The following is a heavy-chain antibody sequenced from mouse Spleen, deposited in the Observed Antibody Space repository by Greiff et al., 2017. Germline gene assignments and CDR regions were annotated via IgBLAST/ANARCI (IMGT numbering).Heavy chain of an antibody. J-gene: IGHJ2*01. CDR2: ISDGGSYT. CDR3: AREGDDGYPLDY. CDR1: GFTFSSYA. V-gene: IGHV5-4*01. Sequence: EVQLVESGGGLVKPGGSLKLSCAASGFTFSSYAMSWVRQTPEKRLEWVATISDGGSYTYYPDNVKGRFTISRDNAKNNLYLQMSHLKSEDTAMYYCAREGDDGYPLDYWGQGTTLTVSS. D-gene: IGHD2-3*01.